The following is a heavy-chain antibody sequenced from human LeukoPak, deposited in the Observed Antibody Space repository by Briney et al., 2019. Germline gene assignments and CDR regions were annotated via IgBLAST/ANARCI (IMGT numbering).Heavy chain of an antibody. V-gene: IGHV1-69*04. CDR3: VRWGPLTMGDY. D-gene: IGHD3-3*01. CDR1: GGTFSSYA. Sequence: GASVKVSCKASGGTFSSYAISWVRQAPGQGLEWMGRIIPILGIANYAQKFQGRVTITADKSTSTAYMELSSLRSEDTAVYYCVRWGPLTMGDYWGQGTLVTVSS. CDR2: IIPILGIA. J-gene: IGHJ4*02.